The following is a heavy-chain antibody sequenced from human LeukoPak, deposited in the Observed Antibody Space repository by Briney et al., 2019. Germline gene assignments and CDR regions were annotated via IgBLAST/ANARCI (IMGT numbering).Heavy chain of an antibody. CDR3: ATDDLGYCSSTSCV. D-gene: IGHD2-2*01. CDR2: IRYDGSNK. V-gene: IGHV3-30*02. CDR1: GFTFSSYG. Sequence: GGSLRLSCAASGFTFSSYGMHWVRQAPGKGLEGVAFIRYDGSNKYYADSVKGRFTISRDNSKNTLYLQMNSLRAEDTAVYYCATDDLGYCSSTSCVWGQGTLVTVSS. J-gene: IGHJ4*02.